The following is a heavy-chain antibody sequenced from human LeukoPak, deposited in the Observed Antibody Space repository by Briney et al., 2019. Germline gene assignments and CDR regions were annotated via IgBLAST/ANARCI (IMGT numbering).Heavy chain of an antibody. Sequence: SETLSLTCTVSGGPISSYYWRWLRPPPGKGLEWIGYIYYSGSTHYNPSLKSRVTISVDTSKNQFSLKLSSVTAADTAVYYCASQTYYDYVWGSQRLYYYYYGMDVWGQGTTVTVSS. CDR3: ASQTYYDYVWGSQRLYYYYYGMDV. CDR1: GGPISSYY. D-gene: IGHD3-16*01. V-gene: IGHV4-59*01. CDR2: IYYSGST. J-gene: IGHJ6*02.